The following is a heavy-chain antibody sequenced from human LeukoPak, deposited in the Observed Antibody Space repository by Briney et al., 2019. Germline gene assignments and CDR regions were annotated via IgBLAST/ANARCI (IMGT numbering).Heavy chain of an antibody. CDR1: GYTFTGYY. CDR2: INPSGGST. V-gene: IGHV1-46*01. D-gene: IGHD3-10*01. Sequence: ASVKVSCKASGYTFTGYYMHWVRQAPGQGLEWMGIINPSGGSTSYAQKFQGRVTMTRDMSTSTVYMELSSLRSEDTAVYYCAREAYYYGSGSYSGGWFDPWGQGTLVTVSS. CDR3: AREAYYYGSGSYSGGWFDP. J-gene: IGHJ5*02.